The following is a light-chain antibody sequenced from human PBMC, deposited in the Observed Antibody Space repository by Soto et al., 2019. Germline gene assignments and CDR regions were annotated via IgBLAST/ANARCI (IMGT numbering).Light chain of an antibody. CDR1: WSNLGAGHD. Sequence: VLTQPPSVSGAPGQSVTISFTGTWSNLGAGHDVHWYQQLPGTAPKLLIYGNNNRPSGVPDRFSGSKSGTSASLAITGLQAEDETDYYCQSFDSGLSIYIFGTGTKVTVL. CDR3: QSFDSGLSIYI. CDR2: GNN. J-gene: IGLJ1*01. V-gene: IGLV1-40*01.